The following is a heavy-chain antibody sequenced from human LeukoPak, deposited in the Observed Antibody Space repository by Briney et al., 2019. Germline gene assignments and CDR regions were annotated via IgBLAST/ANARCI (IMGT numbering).Heavy chain of an antibody. CDR2: TYYRSKWYN. J-gene: IGHJ4*02. V-gene: IGHV6-1*01. Sequence: SQTLSLTCAISGDSVSSNSATWNWIRQSPSRGLEWLGRTYYRSKWYNDYAASVKSRITIKPDTSKNQFSLQLNSVTPEDTAVYYCARGLYCSSTSCYGRLFDYWGQGTLVTVSS. CDR3: ARGLYCSSTSCYGRLFDY. D-gene: IGHD2-2*01. CDR1: GDSVSSNSAT.